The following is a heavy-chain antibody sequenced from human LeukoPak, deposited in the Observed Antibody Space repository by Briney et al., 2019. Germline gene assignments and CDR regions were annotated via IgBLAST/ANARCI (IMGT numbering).Heavy chain of an antibody. V-gene: IGHV3-15*01. D-gene: IGHD3-22*01. CDR1: GFTFSNAW. Sequence: GGSLRLSCAASGFTFSNAWMSWVRQAPGKGLDWVGRIKRETDGGTTDYAAPVKGRFTISIDDSKSTLYLQMNSLKTDDTAVYYCTTKYYYDSSGYNNFDYWGQGTLVTVSS. CDR2: IKRETDGGTT. J-gene: IGHJ4*02. CDR3: TTKYYYDSSGYNNFDY.